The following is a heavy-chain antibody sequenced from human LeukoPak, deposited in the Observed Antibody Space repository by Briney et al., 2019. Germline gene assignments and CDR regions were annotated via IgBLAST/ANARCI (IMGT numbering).Heavy chain of an antibody. J-gene: IGHJ5*02. D-gene: IGHD1-1*01. CDR3: AREEYNWNDVGWFDP. CDR1: GGSISSYY. V-gene: IGHV4-4*07. CDR2: IYTSGST. Sequence: SDTLALTCTVSGGSISSYYWSWIRQPAGKGLEWIGRIYTSGSTNYNPSLKSRVTMSVDTSKNQFSLKLSSVTAADTAVYYCAREEYNWNDVGWFDPWGQGTLVTVSS.